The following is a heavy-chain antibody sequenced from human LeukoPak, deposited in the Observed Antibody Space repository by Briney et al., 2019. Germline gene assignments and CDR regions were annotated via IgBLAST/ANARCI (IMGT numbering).Heavy chain of an antibody. J-gene: IGHJ4*02. CDR1: GGSISSSSYY. Sequence: SETLSLTCTVSGGSISSSSYYWGWIRQPPGKGLEWIGSIYYSGSTYYNPSLKSRVTISVDTSKNQFSLKLSSVTAADTAVYYCARIRLGELSLLDYWGQGTLVTVSP. CDR2: IYYSGST. V-gene: IGHV4-39*01. D-gene: IGHD3-16*02. CDR3: ARIRLGELSLLDY.